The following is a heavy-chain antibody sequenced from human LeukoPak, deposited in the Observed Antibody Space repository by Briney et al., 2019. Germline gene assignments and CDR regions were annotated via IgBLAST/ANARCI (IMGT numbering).Heavy chain of an antibody. J-gene: IGHJ5*02. Sequence: PSETLSLTCTVSGVSISSYYWSWLRQPPGKGLEWVGYIYYSGSTNYNPSLKSRATISVDTSKNQFSLKLSSVTAADTAVYYCARRAAEGAIRYNWFDPWGQGTLVTVSS. CDR1: GVSISSYY. D-gene: IGHD1-26*01. CDR2: IYYSGST. V-gene: IGHV4-59*08. CDR3: ARRAAEGAIRYNWFDP.